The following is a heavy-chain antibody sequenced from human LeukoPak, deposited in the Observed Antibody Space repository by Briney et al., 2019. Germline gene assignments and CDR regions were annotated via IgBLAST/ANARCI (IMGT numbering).Heavy chain of an antibody. CDR2: IGTGGSIT. J-gene: IGHJ4*02. CDR1: GVTFSDYY. V-gene: IGHV3-11*04. CDR3: TRSTGNYYDSSAYYDY. D-gene: IGHD3-22*01. Sequence: GGSLRLSCAASGVTFSDYYMSWIRQAPGKGLQWVSYIGTGGSITYHADSVKGRFTISRDNAKNSLYPQMNSLRVEDTAVYYCTRSTGNYYDSSAYYDYWGQGTLVTVSS.